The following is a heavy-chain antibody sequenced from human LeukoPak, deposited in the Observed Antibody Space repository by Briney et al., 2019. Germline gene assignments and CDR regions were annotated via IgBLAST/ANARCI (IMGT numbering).Heavy chain of an antibody. Sequence: GGSLRLSCAASGFNFSSYWMHWVRQVPGKGLVWVSRINSDGSSTSYADSVKGRFTISRDNAKNTLYVQMNSLRAEDTAVYYCSTGSGHAFDFWGRGTMVTVSS. J-gene: IGHJ3*01. CDR2: INSDGSST. V-gene: IGHV3-74*01. CDR3: STGSGHAFDF. CDR1: GFNFSSYW. D-gene: IGHD3-10*01.